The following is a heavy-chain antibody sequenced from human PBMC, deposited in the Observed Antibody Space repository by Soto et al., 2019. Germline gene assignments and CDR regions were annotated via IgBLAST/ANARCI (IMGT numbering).Heavy chain of an antibody. CDR1: GDTFTDYY. J-gene: IGHJ4*02. V-gene: IGHV1-46*01. CDR3: ARGGHVVVVTAALDY. Sequence: QVQLVQSGAEVKKPGASVKVSCKASGDTFTDYYIHWVRQAPGQGLEWMGTVNPSGGHTTYAQHFLGRMTMTRDTSTSTLYMELTSLTSEDAAIYYCARGGHVVVVTAALDYWGQGTLVTVSS. D-gene: IGHD2-21*02. CDR2: VNPSGGHT.